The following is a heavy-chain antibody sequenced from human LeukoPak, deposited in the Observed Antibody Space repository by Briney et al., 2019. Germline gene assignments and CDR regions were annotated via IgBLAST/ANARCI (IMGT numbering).Heavy chain of an antibody. Sequence: ASVKVSCKASGYIFTGYYMHWVRQAPGQGLEWMGWINPNSGGTNYAQKFQGRVTMTRDTSISTAYMELSRLRSDDTAVYYCARMRGSGSYFDYWGQGTLVTVSS. CDR2: INPNSGGT. D-gene: IGHD1-26*01. V-gene: IGHV1-2*02. J-gene: IGHJ4*02. CDR1: GYIFTGYY. CDR3: ARMRGSGSYFDY.